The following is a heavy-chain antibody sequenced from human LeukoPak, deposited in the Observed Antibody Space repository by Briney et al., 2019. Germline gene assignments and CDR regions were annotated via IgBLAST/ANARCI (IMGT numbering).Heavy chain of an antibody. D-gene: IGHD4-17*01. J-gene: IGHJ2*01. CDR1: EFTFSNFW. CDR2: IKQDGSEK. V-gene: IGHV3-7*01. CDR3: ARGGNHGDYWYFDL. Sequence: GGSLRLSCSASEFTFSNFWMSWVRQAPGKGPEWVANIKQDGSEKYYTTSRDNAETSLHLQMNSLRAEDTAVYYCARGGNHGDYWYFDLWGRGTLVTVSS.